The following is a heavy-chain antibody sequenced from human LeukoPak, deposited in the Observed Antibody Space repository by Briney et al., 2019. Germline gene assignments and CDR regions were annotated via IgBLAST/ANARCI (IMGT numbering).Heavy chain of an antibody. CDR1: GFTVSSNY. V-gene: IGHV3-66*01. Sequence: GSLRLSCAASGFTVSSNYMSWVRQAPGKGLEWVSVIYSGGSTYYADSVKGRFTISRDNSKNTLYLQMNSLRAEDTAVYYCATTRYYYGSGSYWFDPWGQGTLVTVSS. D-gene: IGHD3-10*01. CDR3: ATTRYYYGSGSYWFDP. CDR2: IYSGGST. J-gene: IGHJ5*02.